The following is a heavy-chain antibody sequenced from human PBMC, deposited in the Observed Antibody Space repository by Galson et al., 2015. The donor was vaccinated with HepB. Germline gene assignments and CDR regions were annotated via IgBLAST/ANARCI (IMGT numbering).Heavy chain of an antibody. CDR1: GFTFSSYA. Sequence: SLRLSCAASGFTFSSYAMHWIRQAPGKGLEWVAVISYDGSNKYYADSVKGRFTISRDNSKNTLYLQMNSLRAEDTAVYYCARVGPLADDDAFDIWGQGTMVTVSS. J-gene: IGHJ3*02. CDR3: ARVGPLADDDAFDI. CDR2: ISYDGSNK. D-gene: IGHD6-13*01. V-gene: IGHV3-30-3*01.